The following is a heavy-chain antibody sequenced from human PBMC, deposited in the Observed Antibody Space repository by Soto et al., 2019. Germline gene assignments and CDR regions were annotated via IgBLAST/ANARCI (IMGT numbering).Heavy chain of an antibody. CDR1: GFTFSNAW. Sequence: EVQMVESWGGLVKPGGSLRLSCTASGFTFSNAWMNWVRQAPGEGLEWVGRIKSKVNGGTTDYAAPVKGRFIISRDDSTNTVFLQVNSLKTEDTAIYYCATGGYFFDYWGQGTLVTVSS. J-gene: IGHJ4*02. V-gene: IGHV3-15*07. CDR3: ATGGYFFDY. CDR2: IKSKVNGGTT.